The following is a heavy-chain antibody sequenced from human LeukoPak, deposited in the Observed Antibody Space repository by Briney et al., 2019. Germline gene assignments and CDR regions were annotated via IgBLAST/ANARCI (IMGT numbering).Heavy chain of an antibody. J-gene: IGHJ4*02. CDR1: GFTFSSFA. CDR3: AKDVGYCSGGSCRDY. D-gene: IGHD2-15*01. Sequence: GGSLRLSCAASGFTFSSFAMSWVRQAPGKGLDWVSAISGGSDNTYYADSVKGRFTISRDNSKNTLDLQMNSLRAEDTAVYYCAKDVGYCSGGSCRDYWGQGTLVTVSS. V-gene: IGHV3-23*01. CDR2: ISGGSDNT.